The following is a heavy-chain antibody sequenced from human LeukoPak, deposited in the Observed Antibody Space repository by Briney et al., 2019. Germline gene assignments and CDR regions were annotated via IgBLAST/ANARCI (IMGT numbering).Heavy chain of an antibody. Sequence: PSETLSLTCTVSGGSITNYWSWIRQPPGKGLEWIGYIYYSGSTNYNPSLKSRVTISGDTSKNQFSLKLSSVTAADTAVYYCARAVQLERPPPLIGYYYMDVWGKGTTVTVSS. CDR2: IYYSGST. CDR1: GGSITNY. D-gene: IGHD1-1*01. V-gene: IGHV4-59*01. CDR3: ARAVQLERPPPLIGYYYMDV. J-gene: IGHJ6*03.